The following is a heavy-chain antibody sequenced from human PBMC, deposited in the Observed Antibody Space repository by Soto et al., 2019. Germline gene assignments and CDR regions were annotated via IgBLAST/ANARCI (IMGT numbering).Heavy chain of an antibody. CDR2: ISSISNTI. D-gene: IGHD2-15*01. V-gene: IGHV3-48*01. CDR1: GFTFSTYS. CDR3: ARDRGCSGGICYRDLGY. J-gene: IGHJ4*02. Sequence: GGSLRLSCAASGFTFSTYSMSWVRQAPGKGLEWVSYISSISNTIYYADSVKGRFTISRDNAKNSLYLHMNSLSAEDTAVYYCARDRGCSGGICYRDLGYWGQGTLVTVSS.